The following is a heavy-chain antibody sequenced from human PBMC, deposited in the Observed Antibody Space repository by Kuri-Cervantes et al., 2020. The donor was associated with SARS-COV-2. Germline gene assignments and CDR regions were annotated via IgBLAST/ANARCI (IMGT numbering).Heavy chain of an antibody. D-gene: IGHD3-22*01. CDR3: ASSLKWLFDAFDI. Sequence: GGSLRLSCAASGFTFTNYGLHWVRQAPGQGLEWVAFIRHDGSNKYYADSVKGRFTISRDSSKNTLYLQMNSLRAEDTAVYYCASSLKWLFDAFDIWGQGTMVTVSS. V-gene: IGHV3-30*02. CDR2: IRHDGSNK. J-gene: IGHJ3*02. CDR1: GFTFTNYG.